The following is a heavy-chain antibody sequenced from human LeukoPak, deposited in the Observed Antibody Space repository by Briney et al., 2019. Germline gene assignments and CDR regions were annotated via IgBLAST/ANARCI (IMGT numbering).Heavy chain of an antibody. Sequence: PGGSLRLSCAASGFTFSRYSMNWVRQAPGKGLEWGSSISSSSSYIYYADSVKGRFTISRDNAKNSLYLQMNSLRAEDTAVYYCARGVAGTFDYWGQGTLVTVSS. V-gene: IGHV3-21*01. J-gene: IGHJ4*02. CDR3: ARGVAGTFDY. D-gene: IGHD6-19*01. CDR2: ISSSSSYI. CDR1: GFTFSRYS.